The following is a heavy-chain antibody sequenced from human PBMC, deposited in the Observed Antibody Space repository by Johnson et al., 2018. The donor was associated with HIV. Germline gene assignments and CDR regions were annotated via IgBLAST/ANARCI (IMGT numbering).Heavy chain of an antibody. CDR1: GFTFSSYA. V-gene: IGHV3-23*04. CDR2: ISGSGGST. D-gene: IGHD3-22*01. CDR3: AKEYLGRWAHDYYDSSGSDDAFDI. J-gene: IGHJ3*02. Sequence: VQLVESGGGVVQPGRSLRLSCAASGFTFSSYAMSWVRQAPGKGLEWVSAISGSGGSTYYSDSVKGRFTISRDNSKNTLYLQMNSLRAEDTAVYYCAKEYLGRWAHDYYDSSGSDDAFDIWGQGTMVTVSS.